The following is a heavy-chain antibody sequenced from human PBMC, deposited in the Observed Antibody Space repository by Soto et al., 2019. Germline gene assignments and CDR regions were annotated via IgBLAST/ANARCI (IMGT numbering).Heavy chain of an antibody. V-gene: IGHV1-69*13. D-gene: IGHD3-22*01. CDR2: IIPIFGTA. CDR1: GGTFSSYA. J-gene: IGHJ3*02. Sequence: AASVKVSCKASGGTFSSYAICWVRQAPGQGLEWMGGIIPIFGTANYAQKFQGRVTITADESTSTAYMELSSLRSEDTAVYYCAREGYDRAFDIWGQGTMVTVSS. CDR3: AREGYDRAFDI.